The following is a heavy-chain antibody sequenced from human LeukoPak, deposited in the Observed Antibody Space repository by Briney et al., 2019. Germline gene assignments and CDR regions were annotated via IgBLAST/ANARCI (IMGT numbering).Heavy chain of an antibody. CDR2: ISSSGDRT. CDR1: GFSLSSHA. Sequence: GGSLRLSCAASGFSLSSHAMSWVRQAPGKGLEWVSSISSSGDRTYYADSVKGRLTISRDNPKNTLLLQMNSLRAEDTAIYYRVRDIYGDYGGVDYWGQGILVTVSS. CDR3: VRDIYGDYGGVDY. D-gene: IGHD4-17*01. V-gene: IGHV3-23*01. J-gene: IGHJ4*02.